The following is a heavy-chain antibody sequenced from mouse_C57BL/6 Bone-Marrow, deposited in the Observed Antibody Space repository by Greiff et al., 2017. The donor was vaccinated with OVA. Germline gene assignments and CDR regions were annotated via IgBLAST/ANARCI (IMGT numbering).Heavy chain of an antibody. V-gene: IGHV1-81*01. CDR3: ARDPLGRRKRDWFAY. Sequence: QVQLQQSGAELVRPGASVKLSCKASGYTFTSYGISWVKQRTGQGLEWIGEIYPRSGNTYYNEKFKGKATLTADKSSSTAYMELRSLTSEDSAVYFCARDPLGRRKRDWFAYWGQGTLVTVSA. CDR2: IYPRSGNT. CDR1: GYTFTSYG. J-gene: IGHJ3*01.